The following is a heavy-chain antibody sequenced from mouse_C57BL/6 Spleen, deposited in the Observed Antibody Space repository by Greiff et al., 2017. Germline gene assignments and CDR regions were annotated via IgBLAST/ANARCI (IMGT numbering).Heavy chain of an antibody. J-gene: IGHJ4*01. CDR2: ISSGGSYT. CDR1: GFTFSSYG. D-gene: IGHD2-1*01. CDR3: ARHGNYEGSYAMDD. Sequence: DVHLVESGGDLVKPGGSLKLSCAASGFTFSSYGMSWVRQTPDKRLEWVATISSGGSYTYYPDSVKGRFTISRDNAKNTLYLQMSSLKSEDTAMYYCARHGNYEGSYAMDDWGQGTSVTVSS. V-gene: IGHV5-6*01.